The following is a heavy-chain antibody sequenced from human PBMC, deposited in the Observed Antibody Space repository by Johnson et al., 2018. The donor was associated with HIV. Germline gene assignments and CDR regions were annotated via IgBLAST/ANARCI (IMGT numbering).Heavy chain of an antibody. CDR2: IRYDGSNK. V-gene: IGHV3-30*02. Sequence: QVQLVESGGGVVQPGGSLRLSCAASGFTFSSYGMHWVRQAPGKGLEWVAFIRYDGSNKYYADSVKGRFTISRDNSKNTLYLQMNSLRAEDTAVYYCALTDYGDYPQWVPDAFDIWGQGTMVTVSS. D-gene: IGHD4-17*01. CDR1: GFTFSSYG. J-gene: IGHJ3*02. CDR3: ALTDYGDYPQWVPDAFDI.